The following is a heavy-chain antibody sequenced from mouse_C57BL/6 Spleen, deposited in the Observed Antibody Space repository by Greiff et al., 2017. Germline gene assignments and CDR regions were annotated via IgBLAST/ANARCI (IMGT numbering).Heavy chain of an antibody. CDR1: GFTFSSYA. V-gene: IGHV5-9-1*02. J-gene: IGHJ2*01. Sequence: LVESGEGLVKPGGSLKLSCAASGFTFSSYAMSWVRQTPEKRLEWVAYISSGGDYIYYADTVKGRFTISRDNARNTLYLQMSSLKSEDTAMYYCTRDRDGNYPFDYWGQGTTLTVSS. CDR3: TRDRDGNYPFDY. CDR2: ISSGGDYI. D-gene: IGHD2-1*01.